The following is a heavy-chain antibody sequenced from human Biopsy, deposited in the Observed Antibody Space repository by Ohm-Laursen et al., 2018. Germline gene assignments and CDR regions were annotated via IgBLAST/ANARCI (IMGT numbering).Heavy chain of an antibody. D-gene: IGHD4-23*01. CDR3: ARGSNEYGGLYFPH. Sequence: TLSLTCTVSGGSFSGHYWSWIRQPPGKGLEWIGHISYTGYTSYKSSLKSRVTISLDTSRKHFSLRLTSLAAADTAVYYCARGSNEYGGLYFPHWGQGTLVTVSS. CDR2: ISYTGYT. V-gene: IGHV4-59*11. CDR1: GGSFSGHY. J-gene: IGHJ1*01.